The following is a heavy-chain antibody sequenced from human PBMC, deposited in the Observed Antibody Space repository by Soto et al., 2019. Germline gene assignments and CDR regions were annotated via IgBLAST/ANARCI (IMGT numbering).Heavy chain of an antibody. D-gene: IGHD3-10*01. CDR2: ISYDGSNK. Sequence: ESGAGVVQPGRSLRLSCAASGFTFSSYAMHWVRQAPGKGLEWVAVISYDGSNKYYADSVKGRFTISRDNSKNTLYLQMNSLRAEDTAVYYCARDAPYYGSGSLLGAFDIWGQGTMVTVSS. V-gene: IGHV3-30-3*01. J-gene: IGHJ3*02. CDR3: ARDAPYYGSGSLLGAFDI. CDR1: GFTFSSYA.